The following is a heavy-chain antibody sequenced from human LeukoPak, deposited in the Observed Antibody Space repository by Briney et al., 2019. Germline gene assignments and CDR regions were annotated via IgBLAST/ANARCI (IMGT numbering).Heavy chain of an antibody. Sequence: PGGSLRLSCAASGFTFSSYGMHWVRQAPGKGLEWVAFIRCDGSNKYYADSAKGRFTISRDNSKNTLYLQMNSLRAEDTAVYYCAKAPYCSSTSCQNFDYWGQGTLVTVSS. J-gene: IGHJ4*02. V-gene: IGHV3-30*02. CDR3: AKAPYCSSTSCQNFDY. CDR2: IRCDGSNK. CDR1: GFTFSSYG. D-gene: IGHD2-2*01.